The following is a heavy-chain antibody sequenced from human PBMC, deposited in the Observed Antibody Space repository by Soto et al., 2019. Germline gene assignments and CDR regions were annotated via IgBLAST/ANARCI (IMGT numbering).Heavy chain of an antibody. V-gene: IGHV3-48*03. CDR2: ISSSGSTI. D-gene: IGHD5-18*01. CDR1: GFTFSSYE. CDR3: ARDVDTAMVHFDY. J-gene: IGHJ4*02. Sequence: GGSLRLSCAASGFTFSSYEMNWVRQAPGKGLEWVSYISSSGSTIYYADSVKGRFTISRDNAKNSLYLQMNSLRAEDTAVYYCARDVDTAMVHFDYWGQGTLVTVSS.